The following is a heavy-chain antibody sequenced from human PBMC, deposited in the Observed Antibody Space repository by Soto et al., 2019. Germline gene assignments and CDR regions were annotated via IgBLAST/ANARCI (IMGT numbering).Heavy chain of an antibody. CDR1: NGSISNFY. J-gene: IGHJ4*02. V-gene: IGHV4-4*07. CDR2: IYISGSS. D-gene: IGHD6-19*01. Sequence: QVQLQESGPGLVKPSETLSLSCTVSNGSISNFYWNWIRHPPGKRLEWIGRIYISGSSSYNPSLRSRVTMSVDASKNQFSLKLTSLTAADTAVYFCARASGGAVADFDYWGQGTLVTVSS. CDR3: ARASGGAVADFDY.